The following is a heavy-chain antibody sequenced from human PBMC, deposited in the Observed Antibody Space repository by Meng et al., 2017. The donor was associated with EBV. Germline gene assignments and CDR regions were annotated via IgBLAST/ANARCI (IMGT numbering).Heavy chain of an antibody. CDR2: FLPTLGAP. Sequence: QGRVVRFAAGVKKPGSSVKVSCKTSGGPFRTYAISWVRQDPGQGLEWLGGFLPTLGAPNYAQKFHGRVSITADESTSTHYMDLSSLRSEDTAVYYCASESGRGYTPDYWGQGTLVTVSS. J-gene: IGHJ4*02. D-gene: IGHD3-10*01. CDR1: GGPFRTYA. V-gene: IGHV1-69*01. CDR3: ASESGRGYTPDY.